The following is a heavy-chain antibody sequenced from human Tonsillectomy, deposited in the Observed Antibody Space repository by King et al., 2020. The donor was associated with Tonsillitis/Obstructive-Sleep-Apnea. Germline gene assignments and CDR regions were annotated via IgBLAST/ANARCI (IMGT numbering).Heavy chain of an antibody. D-gene: IGHD2-2*02. CDR3: ARGYPDAFDI. V-gene: IGHV3-7*03. J-gene: IGHJ3*02. CDR1: GFTFSSYW. CDR2: INQDGSEK. Sequence: VQLVESGGGLVQPGGSLRLSCAGSGFTFSSYWMSWVRQAPMKGLEWVANINQDGSEKYYVDSVKGRFTISRDNAKNSLYLLMNSLRAEDTAVYYCARGYPDAFDIWGQGTVVTVSS.